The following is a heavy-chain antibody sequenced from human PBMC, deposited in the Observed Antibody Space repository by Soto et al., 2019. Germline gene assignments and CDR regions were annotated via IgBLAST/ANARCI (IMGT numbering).Heavy chain of an antibody. CDR2: ISDSGDST. CDR1: GFTFSNYV. CDR3: AKGHYDILTGLDY. V-gene: IGHV3-23*01. Sequence: PGGSLRLSCAASGFTFSNYVMTWVRQAPGKGLEWVSGISDSGDSTYYADSVKGRFTISRDNSTSTLYLQMNSLRVEDTAVYYCAKGHYDILTGLDYWGQGILVTVSS. D-gene: IGHD3-9*01. J-gene: IGHJ4*02.